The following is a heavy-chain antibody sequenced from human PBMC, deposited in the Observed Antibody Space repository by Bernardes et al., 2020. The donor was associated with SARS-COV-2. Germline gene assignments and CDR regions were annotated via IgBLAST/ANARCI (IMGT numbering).Heavy chain of an antibody. J-gene: IGHJ4*02. V-gene: IGHV3-23*01. CDR3: AKPAVAGKGFDS. CDR1: GFTYNNYA. D-gene: IGHD6-19*01. Sequence: GGSLRLSRGASGFTYNNYAMDWVRQAPGKGLEWVSAISSSGKGAYYTDSVKGRFTISRDNSKNTLYLQMNSLRAEDTAVYYCAKPAVAGKGFDSWGQGTLVTVSS. CDR2: ISSSGKGA.